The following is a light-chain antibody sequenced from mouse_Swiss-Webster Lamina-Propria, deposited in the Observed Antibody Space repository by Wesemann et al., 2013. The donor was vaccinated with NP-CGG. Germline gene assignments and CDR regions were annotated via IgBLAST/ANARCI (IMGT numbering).Light chain of an antibody. Sequence: DIVLTQSPATLSVTPGDRVSLSCRASQSISNYLHWYQQKSHESPRLLIKYASQSISGIPSRFSGSGSGTDFTLKISRVEAEDLGVYYCFQGSHVPFTFGSGTKLEIK. CDR3: FQGSHVPFT. J-gene: IGKJ4*01. CDR1: QSISNY. CDR2: YAS. V-gene: IGKV5-45*01.